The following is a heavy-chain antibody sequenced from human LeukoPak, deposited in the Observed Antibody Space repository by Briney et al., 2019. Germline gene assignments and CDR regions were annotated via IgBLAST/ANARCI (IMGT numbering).Heavy chain of an antibody. D-gene: IGHD2/OR15-2a*01. V-gene: IGHV3-30*02. CDR2: IRYDGNNK. CDR3: AKDPSYFTKRPYYFDY. CDR1: GFTFSSYG. J-gene: IGHJ4*02. Sequence: GGSLRLSCAASGFTFSSYGMHWVHQAPGKGLEWVAFIRYDGNNKYYADSVKGRFTISRDNSKNTLYLQMNSLRAEDTAVYYCAKDPSYFTKRPYYFDYWGQGTLVTVSS.